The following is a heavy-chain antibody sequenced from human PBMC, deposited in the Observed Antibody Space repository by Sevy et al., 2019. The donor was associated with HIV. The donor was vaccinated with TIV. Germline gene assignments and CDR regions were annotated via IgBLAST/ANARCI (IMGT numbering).Heavy chain of an antibody. CDR3: AKDYDYVWGSYRDS. CDR1: GFTFSSYG. V-gene: IGHV3-30*18. Sequence: GGSLRLSCAASGFTFSSYGMHWVRQAPGKGLEWVAVISYDGSNKYYADSVKGRFTISRDNSKNRLYLQMNSLRAEDTAVYYCAKDYDYVWGSYRDSWGQGTLVTVSS. J-gene: IGHJ5*02. CDR2: ISYDGSNK. D-gene: IGHD3-16*02.